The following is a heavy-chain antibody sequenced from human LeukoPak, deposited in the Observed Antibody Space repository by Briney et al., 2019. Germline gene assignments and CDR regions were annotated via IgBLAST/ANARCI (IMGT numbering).Heavy chain of an antibody. CDR2: IWYDGSNK. CDR1: GFTFSSYG. D-gene: IGHD4-17*01. J-gene: IGHJ4*02. CDR3: ARDGSTVTTFLLRY. Sequence: HSGGSLRLSCAASGFTFSSYGMHWVRQAPGKGLEWVAVIWYDGSNKYYADSVKGRFTISRDNSKNTLYLQMNSLRAEDTAVYYCARDGSTVTTFLLRYWGQGTLVTVSS. V-gene: IGHV3-33*01.